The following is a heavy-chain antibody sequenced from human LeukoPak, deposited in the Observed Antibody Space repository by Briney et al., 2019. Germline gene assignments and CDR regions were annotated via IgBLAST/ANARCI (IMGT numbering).Heavy chain of an antibody. CDR3: ARVGPVSEWLANDAFDI. J-gene: IGHJ3*02. D-gene: IGHD6-19*01. V-gene: IGHV3-48*04. CDR1: GFTFSRYS. CDR2: ISSSSSTI. Sequence: PGGSLRLSCAASGFTFSRYSMNWVRHAPGKGLEWVSYISSSSSTIYYADSVKGRFTISRDNAKNSLYLQMNSLRAEDTAVYYCARVGPVSEWLANDAFDIWGQGTMVTASS.